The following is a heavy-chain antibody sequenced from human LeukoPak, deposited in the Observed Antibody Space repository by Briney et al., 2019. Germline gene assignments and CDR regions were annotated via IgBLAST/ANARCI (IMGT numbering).Heavy chain of an antibody. Sequence: ASVKVSCKASGYTFTSYDINWVRQATGQGLEWMGWMNPNSGNTGYAQKFQGRVTMNRNTSISTAYMELSSLRSEDTAVYYCARAPMYSSSWYFRGGNWFDPWGQGTLVTVSS. CDR3: ARAPMYSSSWYFRGGNWFDP. CDR2: MNPNSGNT. V-gene: IGHV1-8*01. J-gene: IGHJ5*02. D-gene: IGHD6-13*01. CDR1: GYTFTSYD.